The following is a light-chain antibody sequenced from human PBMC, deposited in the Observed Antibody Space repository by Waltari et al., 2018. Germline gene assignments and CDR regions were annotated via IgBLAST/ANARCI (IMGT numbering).Light chain of an antibody. J-gene: IGKJ4*01. CDR3: QQRSYWPLT. CDR2: GAS. Sequence: EIVMTQSPATLSVSPGERATLSCRASQSVSSNLAWYQQKPGQAPRLLIYGASTRATGIPARFSGSRSGTDFTLTISSLDPEDFAVYYCQQRSYWPLTFGGGTKVEIK. V-gene: IGKV3-15*01. CDR1: QSVSSN.